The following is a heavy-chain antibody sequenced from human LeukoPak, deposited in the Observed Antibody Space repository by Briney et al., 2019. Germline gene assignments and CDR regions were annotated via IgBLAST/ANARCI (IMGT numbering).Heavy chain of an antibody. CDR1: GFTFSSYA. D-gene: IGHD3-9*01. CDR3: ARGGYYDILTGYPFDY. Sequence: GGSLRLSCAASGFTFSSYAMHWVRQAPGKGLEWVAVISYDGSNKYYADSVKGRFTISRDNSKNTLYLQMNSLRAEDTAVYYCARGGYYDILTGYPFDYWGQGTLVTVSS. CDR2: ISYDGSNK. J-gene: IGHJ4*02. V-gene: IGHV3-30-3*01.